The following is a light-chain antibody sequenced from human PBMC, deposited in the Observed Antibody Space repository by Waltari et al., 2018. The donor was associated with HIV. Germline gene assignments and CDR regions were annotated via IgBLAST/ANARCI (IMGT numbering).Light chain of an antibody. V-gene: IGLV8-61*01. J-gene: IGLJ3*02. CDR1: YGSVSTSYY. Sequence: QTVVTQEPSFSVSPGGTVTLTCCLSYGSVSTSYYPSWYTQTPGQAPRTLIYSTNSRSSWVPDRFSGSILGNKAALTITGAQADDESDYYCVLFMGNGIWVFGGGTKLTVL. CDR2: STN. CDR3: VLFMGNGIWV.